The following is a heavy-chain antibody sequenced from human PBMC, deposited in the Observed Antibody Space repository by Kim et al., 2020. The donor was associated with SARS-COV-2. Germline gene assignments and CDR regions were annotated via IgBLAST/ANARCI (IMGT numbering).Heavy chain of an antibody. J-gene: IGHJ6*02. Sequence: YADPGKGRFTISRDTAKKTLYRQMNSLRAEDTAVYYCARDTRDYYGMDVWGQGTTVTVSS. CDR3: ARDTRDYYGMDV. V-gene: IGHV3-33*01.